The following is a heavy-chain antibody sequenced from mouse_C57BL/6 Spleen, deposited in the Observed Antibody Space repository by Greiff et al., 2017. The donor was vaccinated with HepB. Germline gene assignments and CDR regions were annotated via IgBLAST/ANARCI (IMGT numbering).Heavy chain of an antibody. CDR2: ISDGGSYT. V-gene: IGHV5-4*01. CDR1: GFTFSSYA. J-gene: IGHJ1*03. CDR3: ARGGSTGTWYFDV. D-gene: IGHD4-1*02. Sequence: EVQVVESGGGLVKPGGSLKLSCAASGFTFSSYAMSWVRQTPEKRLEWVATISDGGSYTYYPDNVKGRFTISRDNAKNNLYLQMSHLKSEDTAMYYCARGGSTGTWYFDVWGTGTTVTVSS.